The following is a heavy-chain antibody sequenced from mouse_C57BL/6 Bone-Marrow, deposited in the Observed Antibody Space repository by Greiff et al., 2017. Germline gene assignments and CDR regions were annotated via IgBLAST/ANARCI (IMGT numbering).Heavy chain of an antibody. Sequence: EVKLVESGGGLVQSGRSLRLSCATSGFTFSDFYMEWVRQAPGKGLEWIAASRNKANDYTTEYSASVKGRFIVSRDTSQSILYLQMNALRAEDTAIYYCARDADGLYAMDYWGQGTSVTVSS. V-gene: IGHV7-1*01. CDR1: GFTFSDFY. J-gene: IGHJ4*01. D-gene: IGHD2-3*01. CDR2: SRNKANDYTT. CDR3: ARDADGLYAMDY.